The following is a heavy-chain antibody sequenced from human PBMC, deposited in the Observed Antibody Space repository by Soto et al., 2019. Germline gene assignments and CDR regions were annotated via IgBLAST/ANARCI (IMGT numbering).Heavy chain of an antibody. D-gene: IGHD3-10*01. CDR2: INHSGST. CDR1: GGSFSGYY. CDR3: ARGGRSTMVRGVMKVLRCWFDP. J-gene: IGHJ5*02. V-gene: IGHV4-34*01. Sequence: QVQLQQWGAGLLKPSETLSLTCAVYGGSFSGYYWSWIRQPPGKGLEWIGEINHSGSTNYNPSLKRRVTTTVDTYRNQCSLKLSSVTAADTAVYYCARGGRSTMVRGVMKVLRCWFDPWGQGTLVAVSS.